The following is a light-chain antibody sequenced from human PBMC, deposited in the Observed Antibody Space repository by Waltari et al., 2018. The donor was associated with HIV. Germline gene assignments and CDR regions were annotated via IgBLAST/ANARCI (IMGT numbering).Light chain of an antibody. Sequence: EIVMTQSPATLSVSPGERATLSCRASQSITSNLAWYQQKPGQAPRLLIFGASIRATGVPARFSGSGSGTEFTLTISSLQSEDLSIYYCQQYNKWPLITFGQGTRLEIK. CDR2: GAS. V-gene: IGKV3-15*01. CDR1: QSITSN. J-gene: IGKJ5*01. CDR3: QQYNKWPLIT.